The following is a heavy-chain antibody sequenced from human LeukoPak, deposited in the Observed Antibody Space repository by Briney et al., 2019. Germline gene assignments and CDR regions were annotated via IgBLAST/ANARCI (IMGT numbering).Heavy chain of an antibody. J-gene: IGHJ6*02. Sequence: GRSLRLSCAASGFTFSSYGMHWVRQAPGKGLEWVSAISGSGGSTYYADSVKGRFTISRHNSKNTPYLQMNSLRAEDTAVYYCARDRRYSSGWYETYGMDVWGQGTTVTVSS. CDR1: GFTFSSYG. D-gene: IGHD6-19*01. CDR2: ISGSGGST. CDR3: ARDRRYSSGWYETYGMDV. V-gene: IGHV3-23*01.